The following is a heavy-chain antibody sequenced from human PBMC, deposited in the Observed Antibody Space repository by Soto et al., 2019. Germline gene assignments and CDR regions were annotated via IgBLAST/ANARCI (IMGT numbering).Heavy chain of an antibody. CDR3: ARGRGVYQRTVKTYNGFDP. CDR1: AESFSGYY. J-gene: IGHJ5*02. V-gene: IGHV4-34*01. CDR2: INHRGIT. D-gene: IGHD6-25*01. Sequence: QLQQWGAGLLKPSETLSLTCAVNAESFSGYYWSWIRQPPGKGLEWLGEINHRGITNYNPSLKSRVTVSVDTSKNRFSLKLSSVTAADTAVYYWARGRGVYQRTVKTYNGFDPWGQGTLVTVSS.